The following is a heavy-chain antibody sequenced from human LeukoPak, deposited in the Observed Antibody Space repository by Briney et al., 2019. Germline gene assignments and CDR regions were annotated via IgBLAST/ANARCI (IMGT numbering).Heavy chain of an antibody. CDR1: GGSISTYY. D-gene: IGHD3-10*01. V-gene: IGHV4-59*01. CDR2: IYYSGST. CDR3: ARGRSRTRFGELLSEEVDY. J-gene: IGHJ4*02. Sequence: PSETLSLTCTVSGGSISTYYWSWIRQPPGKGLEWIGYIYYSGSTNCNPSLKSRVTISVDMSKNQFSLKLSSVTAADTAVYYCARGRSRTRFGELLSEEVDYWGQGTLVTVSS.